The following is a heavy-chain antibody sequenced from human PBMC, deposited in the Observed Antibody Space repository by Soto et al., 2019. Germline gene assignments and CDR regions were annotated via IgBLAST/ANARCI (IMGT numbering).Heavy chain of an antibody. CDR2: ISGSAGST. CDR3: AKGPIHQFWSGYSDYYYMDV. Sequence: GSLRLSCAASGFTFSSYAMSWVRQAPGKGLEWVSSISGSAGSTHYADSVKGRFTISRDSSKNTLYLQMNSLRAENTAVYYCAKGPIHQFWSGYSDYYYMDVWGKGTTVTVSS. V-gene: IGHV3-23*01. J-gene: IGHJ6*03. D-gene: IGHD3-3*01. CDR1: GFTFSSYA.